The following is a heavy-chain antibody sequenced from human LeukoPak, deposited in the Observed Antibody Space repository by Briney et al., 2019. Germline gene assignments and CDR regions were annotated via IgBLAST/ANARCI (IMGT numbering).Heavy chain of an antibody. Sequence: ASVKVSCKASGGTFSSYAISWVRQAPGQGLEWMGGIIPIFGTANYAQKFQGRVTITTDESTSTAYMELSSLRSEDTAVYYCARGAIAAAGNFDYLGQGTLVTVSS. J-gene: IGHJ4*02. CDR1: GGTFSSYA. CDR3: ARGAIAAAGNFDY. CDR2: IIPIFGTA. D-gene: IGHD6-13*01. V-gene: IGHV1-69*05.